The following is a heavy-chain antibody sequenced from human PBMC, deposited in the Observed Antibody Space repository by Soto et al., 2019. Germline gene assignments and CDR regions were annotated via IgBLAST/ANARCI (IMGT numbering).Heavy chain of an antibody. CDR2: ISGSGGST. Sequence: GGSLRLSCAASGFTFNNYAMSWGRQAPGMGLEWVSAISGSGGSTNYADSVKGRFTVSRDNSKNTVFLQINSLRAEDTAVYYCAKCGYCSGGTRYYIHASRAQGTLVPGSS. CDR3: AKCGYCSGGTRYYIHAS. J-gene: IGHJ4*02. D-gene: IGHD2-15*01. V-gene: IGHV3-23*01. CDR1: GFTFNNYA.